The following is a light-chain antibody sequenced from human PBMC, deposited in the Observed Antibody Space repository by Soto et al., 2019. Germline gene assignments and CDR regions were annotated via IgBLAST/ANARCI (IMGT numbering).Light chain of an antibody. V-gene: IGKV3-20*01. Sequence: EIVLPQSPGTLSLSPGERATLSCRASQSVSSSYLVWHQQKPGQAPRLLIYAASRRATGIPDRFSGSGSGTDFTLTISRLEPEDFAVYYCQQYGSSPWTVGQGTKVDIK. CDR2: AAS. CDR3: QQYGSSPWT. CDR1: QSVSSSY. J-gene: IGKJ1*01.